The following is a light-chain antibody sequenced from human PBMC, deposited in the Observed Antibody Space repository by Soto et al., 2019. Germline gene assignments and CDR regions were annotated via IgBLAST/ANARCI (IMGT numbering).Light chain of an antibody. V-gene: IGKV3-20*01. CDR2: GAS. Sequence: EIVLTQSPGTLSLSPGERATLSCRASQSVSSNYLAWYQRKPGQAPRLLIYGASSRAIDIPNRFSGSGSGTDFTLTITRLEPEDLAVYYCQQYGSSPPTCGQGTKVEI. CDR3: QQYGSSPPT. J-gene: IGKJ1*01. CDR1: QSVSSNY.